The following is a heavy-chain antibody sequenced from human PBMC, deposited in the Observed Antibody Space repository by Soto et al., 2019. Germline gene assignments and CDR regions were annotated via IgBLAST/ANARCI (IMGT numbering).Heavy chain of an antibody. CDR1: GYTFSSYD. D-gene: IGHD6-19*01. V-gene: IGHV1-8*01. Sequence: ASVKVSCKASGYTFSSYDINWVRQATGQGLEWMGSLNPNSGDTGYAQKFQGRVTLTRNTSINTAYIELSSLTSDDTAVYYCATSGGGWYLYWGQGTLVTVSS. CDR2: LNPNSGDT. CDR3: ATSGGGWYLY. J-gene: IGHJ4*02.